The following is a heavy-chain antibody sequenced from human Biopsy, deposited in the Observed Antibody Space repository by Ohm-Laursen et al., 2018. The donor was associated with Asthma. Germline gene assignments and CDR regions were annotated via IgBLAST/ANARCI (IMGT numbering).Heavy chain of an antibody. J-gene: IGHJ6*02. CDR3: AKARCYYYYCDMEV. V-gene: IGHV4-34*01. Sequence: SETLSLTCDVYPGSFSGFFWTWIRQSPGKGLEWIGETNERGVTNNNPSLKSRVIISIDTYWNRVSLKLTSVTAADTAVLYCAKARCYYYYCDMEVWGQGTTVTVSS. D-gene: IGHD3-16*02. CDR1: PGSFSGFF. CDR2: TNERGVT.